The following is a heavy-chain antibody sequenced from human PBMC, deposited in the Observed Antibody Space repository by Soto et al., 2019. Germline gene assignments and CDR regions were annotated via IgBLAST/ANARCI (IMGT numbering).Heavy chain of an antibody. V-gene: IGHV3-9*01. CDR3: AKGRYDFWSPYYFDS. CDR1: GLNLDDFA. D-gene: IGHD3-3*01. CDR2: ITWNSRVL. J-gene: IGHJ4*02. Sequence: PGGSLRLSCVGTGLNLDDFAMHWVRQAPGKGLEWVSGITWNSRVLAYADSVKGRFTISRDNARNSLYLQMDSLRDEDTASYYCAKGRYDFWSPYYFDSWGQGTLVTVSS.